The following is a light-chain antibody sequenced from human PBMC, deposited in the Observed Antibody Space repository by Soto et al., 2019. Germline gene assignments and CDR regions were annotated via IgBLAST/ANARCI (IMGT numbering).Light chain of an antibody. CDR3: QSYDSSLSVYV. J-gene: IGLJ1*01. CDR1: SSNIGAGYD. CDR2: GNS. Sequence: QSALTQPPSVSGAPGQRVTISCTGSSSNIGAGYDVHWYQQLPGTASKLLIYGNSNRPSGVPDRFSGSKSGTSASLAITGLQAEDEADYYCQSYDSSLSVYVFGTGTKVTVL. V-gene: IGLV1-40*01.